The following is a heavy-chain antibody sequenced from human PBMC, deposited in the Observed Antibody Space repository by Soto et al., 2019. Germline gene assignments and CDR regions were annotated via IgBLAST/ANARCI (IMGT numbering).Heavy chain of an antibody. D-gene: IGHD3-3*01. J-gene: IGHJ6*02. CDR1: GFTFSRHG. Sequence: GGSLRLSCAASGFTFSRHGMHWVRQAPGKGLEWVAVISNDGSDKYYADSVKGRFTISRDNSKITLYLQMNSLGAEDTAVYYCARDLQSYYDFWSGYYGPPAYYGMDVWGQGTTVTVSS. CDR2: ISNDGSDK. CDR3: ARDLQSYYDFWSGYYGPPAYYGMDV. V-gene: IGHV3-30*03.